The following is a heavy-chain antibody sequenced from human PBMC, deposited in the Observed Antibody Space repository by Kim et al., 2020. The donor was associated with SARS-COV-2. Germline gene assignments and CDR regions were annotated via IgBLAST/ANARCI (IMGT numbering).Heavy chain of an antibody. CDR2: IYYSGST. CDR3: AREVRDGGKKWGLVNDAFDI. Sequence: SETLSLTCTVSGGSISSYYWSWIRQPPGKGLEWIGYIYYSGSTNYNPSLKSRVTISVDTSKNQFSLKLSSVTAADTAVYYCAREVRDGGKKWGLVNDAFDIWGQGTMVTVSS. D-gene: IGHD2-15*01. J-gene: IGHJ3*02. V-gene: IGHV4-59*01. CDR1: GGSISSYY.